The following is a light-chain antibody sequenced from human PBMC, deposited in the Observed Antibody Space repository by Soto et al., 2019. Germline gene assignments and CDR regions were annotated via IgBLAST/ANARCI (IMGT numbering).Light chain of an antibody. CDR3: MQSTQLPPT. J-gene: IGKJ5*01. V-gene: IGKV2D-29*02. Sequence: DVVMTQTPLSLSVPPGQPASISSKSSQSLLHITGETFLFWYLQKPGQSPQLLIYEVSTRVSGVPDRFSGSGSGTDFTLEISRVETDDVGIYYCMQSTQLPPTFGQGTRLEIK. CDR2: EVS. CDR1: QSLLHITGETF.